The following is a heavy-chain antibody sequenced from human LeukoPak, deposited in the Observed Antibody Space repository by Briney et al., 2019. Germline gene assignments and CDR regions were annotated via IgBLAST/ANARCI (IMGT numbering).Heavy chain of an antibody. V-gene: IGHV1-69*01. J-gene: IGHJ3*02. D-gene: IGHD3-3*01. Sequence: PIFGTANYAQKFQGRVTITADESTSTAYMELSSLRSEDTAVYYCARGRFLEWLLWGAFDIWGQGTMVTVSS. CDR3: ARGRFLEWLLWGAFDI. CDR2: PIFGTA.